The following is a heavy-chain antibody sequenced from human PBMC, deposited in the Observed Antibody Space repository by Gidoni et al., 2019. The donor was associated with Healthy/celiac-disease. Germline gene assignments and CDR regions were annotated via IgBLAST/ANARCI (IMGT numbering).Heavy chain of an antibody. V-gene: IGHV3-30-3*01. CDR2: ISYDGSNK. Sequence: QVQLVESVGGVVQRGRSLGLSCAASGFPFSSYAMHWVRQAPGKGLEWVAVISYDGSNKYYADSVKGRLTISRDNSKNTLYLQMNSLRAEDTAVYYCARDGGSGWYGDYWGQGTLVTVSS. J-gene: IGHJ4*02. CDR3: ARDGGSGWYGDY. CDR1: GFPFSSYA. D-gene: IGHD6-19*01.